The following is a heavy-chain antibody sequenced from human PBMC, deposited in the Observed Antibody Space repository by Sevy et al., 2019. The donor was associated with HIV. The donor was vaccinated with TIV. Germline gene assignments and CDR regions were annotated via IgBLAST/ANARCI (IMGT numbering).Heavy chain of an antibody. CDR1: GFTFNNYG. CDR3: AKDHRYCSGGACHSEGFFDS. J-gene: IGHJ4*02. CDR2: ISFDGDNE. Sequence: GGSLRLSCEASGFTFNNYGIHWVRQAPGTGLEWVALISFDGDNEYYTDSVKGRFIISRESSRNTVYLHMNSPRPEDTAVYYCAKDHRYCSGGACHSEGFFDSWGQGILVTVSS. D-gene: IGHD2-15*01. V-gene: IGHV3-30*18.